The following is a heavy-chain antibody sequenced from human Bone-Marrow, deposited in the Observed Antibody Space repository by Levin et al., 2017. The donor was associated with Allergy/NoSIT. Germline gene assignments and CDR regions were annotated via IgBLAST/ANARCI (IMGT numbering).Heavy chain of an antibody. CDR2: ISWNSGSI. CDR3: AKDGESKQWLNYYYYYGMDV. J-gene: IGHJ6*02. D-gene: IGHD6-19*01. V-gene: IGHV3-9*01. CDR1: GFTFDDYA. Sequence: SLKISCAASGFTFDDYAMHWVRQAPGKGLEWVSGISWNSGSIGYADSVKGRFTISRDNAKNSLYLQMNSLRAEDTALYYCAKDGESKQWLNYYYYYGMDVWGQGTTVTVSS.